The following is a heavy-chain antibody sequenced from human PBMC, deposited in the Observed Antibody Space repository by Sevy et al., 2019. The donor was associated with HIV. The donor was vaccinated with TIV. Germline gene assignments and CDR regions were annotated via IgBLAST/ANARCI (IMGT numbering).Heavy chain of an antibody. CDR2: IYSGCST. Sequence: GGSLRLSCAASGFTVSSNYMSWVRQAPGKGLEWVSVIYSGCSTYYADSVKGRFTISRDNSKNTLYLQMNSLRAEDTAVYYCASGGFLGGGAFDIWGQGTMVTVSS. CDR1: GFTVSSNY. CDR3: ASGGFLGGGAFDI. V-gene: IGHV3-53*01. D-gene: IGHD3-3*01. J-gene: IGHJ3*02.